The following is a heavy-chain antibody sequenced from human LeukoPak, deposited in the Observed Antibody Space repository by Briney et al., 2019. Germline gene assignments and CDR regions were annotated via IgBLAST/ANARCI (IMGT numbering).Heavy chain of an antibody. Sequence: GGSLRLSCAASGFTFSSWDMHWVRHSTGKGLEWVSTITTTGDTYYPDSVKGRFTISRENAKNSLYLQMNSLRAGDTAVYYCAKHDFLTGHFDYWGQGTLVTVFS. V-gene: IGHV3-13*01. CDR3: AKHDFLTGHFDY. J-gene: IGHJ4*02. CDR2: ITTTGDT. CDR1: GFTFSSWD. D-gene: IGHD3-9*01.